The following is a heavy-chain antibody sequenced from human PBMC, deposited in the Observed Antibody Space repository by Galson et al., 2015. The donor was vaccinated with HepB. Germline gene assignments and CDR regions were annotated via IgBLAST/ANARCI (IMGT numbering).Heavy chain of an antibody. CDR2: IIPIFGTA. V-gene: IGHV1-69*13. CDR1: GGTFSSYA. CDR3: ASVPPGDFEYSSY. D-gene: IGHD6-6*01. Sequence: SVKVSCKASGGTFSSYAISWVRQAPGQGLEWMGGIIPIFGTANYAQKFQGRVTITADESTSTAYMELSSLRSEDTAVYYCASVPPGDFEYSSYWGQGTLVTVSS. J-gene: IGHJ4*02.